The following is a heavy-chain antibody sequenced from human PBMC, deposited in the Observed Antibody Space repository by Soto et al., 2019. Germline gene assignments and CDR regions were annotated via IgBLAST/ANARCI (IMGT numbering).Heavy chain of an antibody. J-gene: IGHJ4*02. D-gene: IGHD3-10*01. CDR1: GFTFNNYA. V-gene: IGHV3-23*01. CDR2: ISGGGDTT. CDR3: AKGRGGSGSLTPRVDL. Sequence: EVQLLESEGGLVQPGGSLRLSCAASGFTFNNYAMTWVRQAPGKGQEWVAAISGGGDTTSYADSVKGRFTVSRDGSKNTLYLQMSSLRAEETALYYCAKGRGGSGSLTPRVDLWGQGTLVTVYS.